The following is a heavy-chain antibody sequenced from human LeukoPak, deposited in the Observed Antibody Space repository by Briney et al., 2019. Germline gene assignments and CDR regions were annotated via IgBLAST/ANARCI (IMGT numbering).Heavy chain of an antibody. V-gene: IGHV3-23*01. D-gene: IGHD3-10*01. Sequence: GGSLRLSCAASGFTFSSYTMSWVRQAPGKGLEWVSVISDSGGSTYYADSVKGRFTISRDNSKNTLYLQMNSLRAEDTAVYYCAKGPLWFGGNDYWGQGTLVTVSS. CDR1: GFTFSSYT. J-gene: IGHJ4*02. CDR3: AKGPLWFGGNDY. CDR2: ISDSGGST.